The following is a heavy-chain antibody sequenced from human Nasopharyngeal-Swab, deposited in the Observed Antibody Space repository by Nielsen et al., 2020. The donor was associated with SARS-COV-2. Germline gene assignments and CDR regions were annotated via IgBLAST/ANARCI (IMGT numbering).Heavy chain of an antibody. J-gene: IGHJ4*02. CDR1: GFTFSSYG. CDR3: ASTPLDSSGYYYAFHY. CDR2: ILYDGSNK. D-gene: IGHD3-22*01. Sequence: GESLKISCAASGFTFSSYGMHWVRQAPGKGLEWVAGILYDGSNKYYADSVKGRFTISRDISKNTLYLQMNSLRAEDTAVFYCASTPLDSSGYYYAFHYWGRGTLVTVSS. V-gene: IGHV3-30*03.